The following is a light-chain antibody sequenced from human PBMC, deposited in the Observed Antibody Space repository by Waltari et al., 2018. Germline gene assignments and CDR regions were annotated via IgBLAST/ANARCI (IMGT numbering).Light chain of an antibody. CDR1: SSDIGDYNY. Sequence: QSALTQPRSVSGSPGQSVAISCTGTSSDIGDYNYASWYQQHPGKAPKLMIYDVTKRPSGVPDRFSGSKSGNTASLTISGLQAEDEADYYCCSYAGGFVYVFGTGTKVTVL. J-gene: IGLJ1*01. CDR2: DVT. V-gene: IGLV2-11*01. CDR3: CSYAGGFVYV.